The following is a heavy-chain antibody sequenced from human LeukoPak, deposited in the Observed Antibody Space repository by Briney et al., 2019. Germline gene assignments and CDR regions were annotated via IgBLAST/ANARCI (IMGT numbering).Heavy chain of an antibody. D-gene: IGHD4-17*01. V-gene: IGHV3-33*01. CDR2: IWYDGSNK. CDR1: GFTFSSYG. CDR3: ARGLETKPYGDVRLGDY. J-gene: IGHJ4*02. Sequence: GGSLRLSCAASGFTFSSYGMHWVRQAPGKGLEWVAVIWYDGSNKYYADSVKGRFTISRDNSKNTLYLQMNSLRAEDTAVYYCARGLETKPYGDVRLGDYWGQGTLVTVSS.